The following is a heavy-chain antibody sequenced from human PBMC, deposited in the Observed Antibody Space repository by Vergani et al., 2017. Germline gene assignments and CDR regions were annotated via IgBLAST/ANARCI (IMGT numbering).Heavy chain of an antibody. D-gene: IGHD2-15*01. CDR3: ARHRGWGLVVVAATPWYYYYGMDV. CDR2: IYTSGST. CDR1: GGSISSGSYY. V-gene: IGHV4-61*02. Sequence: QVQLQESGPGLVKPSQTLSLTCTVSGGSISSGSYYWSWIRQPAGKGLEWIGRIYTSGSTNYNPSLKSRVTISVDTSKNQFSLKLSSVTAADTAVYYCARHRGWGLVVVAATPWYYYYGMDVWGQGTTVTVSS. J-gene: IGHJ6*02.